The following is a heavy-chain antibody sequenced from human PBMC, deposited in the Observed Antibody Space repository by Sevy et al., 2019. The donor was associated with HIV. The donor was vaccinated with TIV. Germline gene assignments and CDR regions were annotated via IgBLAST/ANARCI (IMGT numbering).Heavy chain of an antibody. CDR2: IYHTGAA. V-gene: IGHV4-39*01. CDR3: ARWYAYNFDN. J-gene: IGHJ4*02. Sequence: SETLSLTCTVSGGTISSSSYRWGWIRQPPGKGLEWVGSIYHTGAADDNPSLKRRVTMSVDTSKNQFSLQVGSVTAADTAVYYCARWYAYNFDNWGQGALVTVSS. CDR1: GGTISSSSYR. D-gene: IGHD3-16*01.